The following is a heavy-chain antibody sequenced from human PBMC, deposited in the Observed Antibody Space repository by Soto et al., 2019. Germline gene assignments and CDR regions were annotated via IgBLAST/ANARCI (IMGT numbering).Heavy chain of an antibody. CDR2: ISGSGGST. D-gene: IGHD3-3*01. CDR1: GFTFSSYA. Sequence: EVQLLESGGGLVQPGGSLRLSCAASGFTFSSYAMSWVRQAPGKGLEWVSAISGSGGSTYYADSVKGRFTISRDNSKNTMYLQMNSLRAEDTAVYYCASRHVITIFGVDYFGWFDPWGQGTLVTVSS. V-gene: IGHV3-23*01. CDR3: ASRHVITIFGVDYFGWFDP. J-gene: IGHJ5*02.